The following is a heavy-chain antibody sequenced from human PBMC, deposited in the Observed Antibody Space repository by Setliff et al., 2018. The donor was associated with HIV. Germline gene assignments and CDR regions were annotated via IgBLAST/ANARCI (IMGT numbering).Heavy chain of an antibody. Sequence: GASVKVSCKAPGNSFNGDFLNWVRQAPGQGLEWMENIKLSSGGTKFAQKFLGRVTMTRDTSTNTAFMELRRLNSDDTATYFCVTSPGSFTSVDETEAGDYWGQGTLVTVSS. D-gene: IGHD6-25*01. CDR1: GNSFNGDF. J-gene: IGHJ4*02. CDR3: VTSPGSFTSVDETEAGDY. CDR2: IKLSSGGT. V-gene: IGHV1-2*02.